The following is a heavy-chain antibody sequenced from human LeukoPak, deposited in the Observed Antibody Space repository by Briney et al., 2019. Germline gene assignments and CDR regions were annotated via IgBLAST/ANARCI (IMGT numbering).Heavy chain of an antibody. CDR1: GFTVSSNY. CDR3: ARHGDYEEYYFDY. D-gene: IGHD4-17*01. J-gene: IGHJ4*02. CDR2: IYSGGST. Sequence: GGSLRLSCAASGFTVSSNYMSWVRQAPGKGLEWVSVIYSGGSTYYADSVKGRFTISRDNSKNTLYLQMNSLRAEDTAVYYCARHGDYEEYYFDYWGQGTLATVSS. V-gene: IGHV3-53*01.